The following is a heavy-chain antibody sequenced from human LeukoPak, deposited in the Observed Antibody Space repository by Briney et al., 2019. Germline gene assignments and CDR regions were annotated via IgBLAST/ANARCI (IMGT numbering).Heavy chain of an antibody. V-gene: IGHV3-33*07. J-gene: IGHJ6*03. Sequence: PGGSLRLSCAASGFTFNRYGMYWVRQAPGKGLEWVSFIRYDGSDRYYADSVKGRFTISRDNSKNMMYLQMSSLRAEDTALYYCARIYSSGLHYYYYYMDVWGKGTTVTVSS. CDR2: IRYDGSDR. D-gene: IGHD6-19*01. CDR3: ARIYSSGLHYYYYYMDV. CDR1: GFTFNRYG.